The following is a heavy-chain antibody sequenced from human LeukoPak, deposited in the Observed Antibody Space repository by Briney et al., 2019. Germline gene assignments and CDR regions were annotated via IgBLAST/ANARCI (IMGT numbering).Heavy chain of an antibody. CDR1: GFTVSSNY. CDR3: AKSSVALDYFNY. CDR2: LYGGGST. Sequence: GGSLRLSCAASGFTVSSNYMNWVRQAPGKGLEWVSVLYGGGSTYYADSVKGRFTISRDDSQNTLYLQMNTLRVEDTAIYYCAKSSVALDYFNYWGQGTLVTVSS. D-gene: IGHD2-15*01. J-gene: IGHJ4*01. V-gene: IGHV3-66*01.